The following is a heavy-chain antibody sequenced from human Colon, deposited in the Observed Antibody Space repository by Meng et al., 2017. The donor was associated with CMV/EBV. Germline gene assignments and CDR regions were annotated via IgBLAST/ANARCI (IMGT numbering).Heavy chain of an antibody. J-gene: IGHJ6*02. CDR3: ARERPPRYQRQLWYYYYDMDV. V-gene: IGHV3-30-3*01. CDR2: ISYDGSNK. CDR1: GFTFSSYA. D-gene: IGHD1-1*01. Sequence: GGSLRLSCAASGFTFSSYAMHWVRQAPGKGLEWVAVISYDGSNKYYADSVKGRFTISRDNAKNTLYLEMNSLRPEDTAVYYCARERPPRYQRQLWYYYYDMDVWGQGTTVTVSS.